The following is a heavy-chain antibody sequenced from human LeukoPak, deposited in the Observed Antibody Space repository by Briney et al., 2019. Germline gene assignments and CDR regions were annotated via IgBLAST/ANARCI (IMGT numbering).Heavy chain of an antibody. V-gene: IGHV1-2*06. Sequence: ASVKVSCKASGYTFTGYYMLWVRQAPGQGLEWMGRINPNSGGTNYAQKFQGRVTMTRDTSISTAYMELSRLRSDDTAVYYCARGSSRVRLYYFDYWGQGTLVTVSS. D-gene: IGHD6-13*01. CDR3: ARGSSRVRLYYFDY. CDR1: GYTFTGYY. J-gene: IGHJ4*02. CDR2: INPNSGGT.